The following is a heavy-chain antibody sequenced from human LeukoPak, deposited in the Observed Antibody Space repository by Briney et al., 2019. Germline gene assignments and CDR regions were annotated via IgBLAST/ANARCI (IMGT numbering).Heavy chain of an antibody. Sequence: GGSLRLSCAASGFTFSSYGMHWVRQAPGKGLEWVAFIRYDGTNKYYADSVKGRFTISRDNSKNTLYLQMNSLRAEDTAVYYCAKDPRYSSSWSSGDYWGQGTLVTVSS. CDR2: IRYDGTNK. CDR3: AKDPRYSSSWSSGDY. V-gene: IGHV3-30*02. J-gene: IGHJ4*02. D-gene: IGHD6-13*01. CDR1: GFTFSSYG.